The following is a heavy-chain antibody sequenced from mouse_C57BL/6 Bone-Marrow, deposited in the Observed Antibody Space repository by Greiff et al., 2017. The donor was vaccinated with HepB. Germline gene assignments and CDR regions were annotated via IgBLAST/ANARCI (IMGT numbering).Heavy chain of an antibody. CDR3: ARPLLYYGSSYWYFDV. V-gene: IGHV1-9*01. CDR2: ILPGSGST. D-gene: IGHD1-1*01. CDR1: GYTFTGYW. J-gene: IGHJ1*03. Sequence: VKLQQSGAELMKPGASVKLSCKATGYTFTGYWIEWVKQRPGHGLEWIGEILPGSGSTNYNEKFKGKATFTADTSSNTAYMQLSSLTTEDSAIYYCARPLLYYGSSYWYFDVWGTGTTVTVSS.